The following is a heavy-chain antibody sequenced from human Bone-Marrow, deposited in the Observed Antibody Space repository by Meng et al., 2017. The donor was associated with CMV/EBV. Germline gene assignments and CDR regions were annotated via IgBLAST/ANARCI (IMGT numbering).Heavy chain of an antibody. CDR2: ISAYNGNT. CDR1: GYTFTSYG. J-gene: IGHJ6*02. D-gene: IGHD1-26*01. CDR3: ARDFGVGATLLVYYYYGMDV. Sequence: SVKLSCKASGYTFTSYGISWVRQAPGQGLEWMGWISAYNGNTNYAQKLQGRVTMTTDTSTSTAYMELRSLRSDDTAVYYCARDFGVGATLLVYYYYGMDVWGQATTVTVSS. V-gene: IGHV1-18*01.